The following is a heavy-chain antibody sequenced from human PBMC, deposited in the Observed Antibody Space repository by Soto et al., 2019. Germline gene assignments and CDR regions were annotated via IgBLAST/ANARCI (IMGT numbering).Heavy chain of an antibody. CDR1: GFAFSNAW. CDR2: IKSKAPGGTT. CDR3: TPGSYTPIIVVRYDY. J-gene: IGHJ4*01. V-gene: IGHV3-15*07. D-gene: IGHD3-22*01. Sequence: EVQLVESGGGLVKPGGSLRLSCAASGFAFSNAWINWVRQAPGKGLEWVGRIKSKAPGGTTDFAAPVSGRFAIARDDSRNLVYMQINSLNTEDTAVYYCTPGSYTPIIVVRYDYWGHGTLVAVSS.